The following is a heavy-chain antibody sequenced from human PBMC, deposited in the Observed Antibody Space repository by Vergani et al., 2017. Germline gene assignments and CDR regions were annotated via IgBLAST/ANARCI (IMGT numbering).Heavy chain of an antibody. J-gene: IGHJ1*01. CDR3: ATKSCGTTGVQIGYFRE. V-gene: IGHV3-30*03. D-gene: IGHD1-1*01. CDR2: ISYDGTQK. Sequence: QVHLVESGGGVVQPGRSLRLSCVVSGFTSSYYGMHWVRQAPGKGLEWVAVISYDGTQKYYADYVKGRFTISRDNSKSTLYLQMNSLRTEDTAVYYCATKSCGTTGVQIGYFREWGQGTLVTVSS. CDR1: GFTSSYYG.